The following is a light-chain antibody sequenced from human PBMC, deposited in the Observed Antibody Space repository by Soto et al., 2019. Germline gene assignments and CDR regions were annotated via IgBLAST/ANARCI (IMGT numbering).Light chain of an antibody. Sequence: QSVLTQAPSVSGTPGQRVTITCSGSSSNIGRNSVNWYQHLPGTAPKLLTHGNNHRPSGVPDRFSGSKSGTSASLAISGLQPEDEADYYCAAWDDSLNGPSYVFGTGTKVTVL. CDR1: SSNIGRNS. CDR3: AAWDDSLNGPSYV. V-gene: IGLV1-44*01. CDR2: GNN. J-gene: IGLJ1*01.